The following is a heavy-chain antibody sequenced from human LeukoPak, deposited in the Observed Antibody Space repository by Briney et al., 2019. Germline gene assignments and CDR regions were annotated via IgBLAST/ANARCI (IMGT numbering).Heavy chain of an antibody. J-gene: IGHJ6*02. V-gene: IGHV6-1*01. CDR3: ARGQIEMATIMDYYYGMDV. Sequence: SRTLSLTCAISGDSVSSNSAAWNWIRQSPSRGLEWLGRTYYRSKWYNDYAVSVKSRITINPDTSKNQFSLQLNSVTPEDTAVYYCARGQIEMATIMDYYYGMDVWGQGTTVTVSS. CDR1: GDSVSSNSAA. CDR2: TYYRSKWYN. D-gene: IGHD5-24*01.